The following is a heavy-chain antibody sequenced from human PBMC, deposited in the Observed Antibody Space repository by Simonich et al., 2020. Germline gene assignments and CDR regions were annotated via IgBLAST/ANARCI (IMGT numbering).Heavy chain of an antibody. CDR2: IKQDGSEK. CDR1: GFTFSSYG. Sequence: EVQLVESGGGLVQPGGSWRLSCAASGFTFSSYGMSWFRQAPGEGLGGVANIKQDGSEKYYVDSVKGRFTISRDNAKNSLYLQMNSLRAEDTAVYYCACLGTGDAFDIWGQGTMVTVSS. V-gene: IGHV3-7*01. CDR3: ACLGTGDAFDI. D-gene: IGHD3-9*01. J-gene: IGHJ3*02.